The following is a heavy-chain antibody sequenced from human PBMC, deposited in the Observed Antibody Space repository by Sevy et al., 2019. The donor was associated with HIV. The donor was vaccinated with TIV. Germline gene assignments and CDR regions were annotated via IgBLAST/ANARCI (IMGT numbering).Heavy chain of an antibody. CDR2: ISGSGGST. V-gene: IGHV3-23*01. CDR1: GFTFSSYA. J-gene: IGHJ4*01. Sequence: GGSLRLSCAASGFTFSSYAMSWVRQAPGKGLEWVSAISGSGGSTYYADSVKGRFTISRDNSKNTLSLQMNSLRAEDTAVYYCAKVGANGRYDPYYFDYWGQGTLVTVSS. D-gene: IGHD6-19*01. CDR3: AKVGANGRYDPYYFDY.